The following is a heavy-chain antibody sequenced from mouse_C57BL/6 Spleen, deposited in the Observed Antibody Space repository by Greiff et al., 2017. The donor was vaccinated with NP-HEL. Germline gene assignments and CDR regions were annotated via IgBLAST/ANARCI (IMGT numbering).Heavy chain of an antibody. CDR3: ARHEERRDGSSGFDY. Sequence: VLLQQSGAELVKPGASVKLSCKASGYTFTEYTIHWVQQRSGQGLEWIGWFYTGSGSIKYNEKFKDKATLTADKSSSTVYMELSRLTSEDSAVYFGARHEERRDGSSGFDYWGQGTTLTVSS. CDR1: GYTFTEYT. D-gene: IGHD1-1*01. CDR2: FYTGSGSI. V-gene: IGHV1-62-2*01. J-gene: IGHJ2*01.